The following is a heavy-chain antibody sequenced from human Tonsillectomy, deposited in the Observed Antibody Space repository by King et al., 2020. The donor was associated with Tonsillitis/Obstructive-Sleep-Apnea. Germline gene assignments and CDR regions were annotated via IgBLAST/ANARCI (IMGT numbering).Heavy chain of an antibody. V-gene: IGHV3-23*04. D-gene: IGHD6-19*01. J-gene: IGHJ6*03. CDR3: AGGPAGADYYYMDV. CDR2: ISDNGAGT. CDR1: GFTFIRYA. Sequence: VQLVESGGGSVQPGGSLRLSCAASGFTFIRYAMTWVRQAPGKGLEWVSSISDNGAGTHYADSVKGRFTISRDNSKNTLYLQMNSLRVADPAVYYCAGGPAGADYYYMDVWGKGTTVTVSS.